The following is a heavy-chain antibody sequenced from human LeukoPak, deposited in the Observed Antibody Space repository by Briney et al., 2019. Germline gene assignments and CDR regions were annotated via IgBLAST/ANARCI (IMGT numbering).Heavy chain of an antibody. CDR2: ISYSGST. D-gene: IGHD6-6*01. CDR3: ARFDYSSSPFVDY. J-gene: IGHJ4*02. Sequence: SETLSLTCTVSGGSISSGDYYWSWIRQPPGKGLEWIGYISYSGSTYYNPSLKSRVTISVDTSKNQFSLKLSSVTAADTAMYYCARFDYSSSPFVDYWGQGTLVTVSS. V-gene: IGHV4-30-4*08. CDR1: GGSISSGDYY.